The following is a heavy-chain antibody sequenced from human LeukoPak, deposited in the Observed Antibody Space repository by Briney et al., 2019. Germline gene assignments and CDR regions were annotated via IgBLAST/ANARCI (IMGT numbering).Heavy chain of an antibody. J-gene: IGHJ4*02. CDR2: ISSSSSYI. V-gene: IGHV3-21*01. Sequence: GGSMRLSCAASGFTFSSYSMNWVRQAPGKGLEWVSSISSSSSYIYYADSVKGRFTISRDNAKNSLYLQMNSLRAEDTAVYYCARAHLLYYFDYWGQGTLVTVSS. CDR3: ARAHLLYYFDY. CDR1: GFTFSSYS.